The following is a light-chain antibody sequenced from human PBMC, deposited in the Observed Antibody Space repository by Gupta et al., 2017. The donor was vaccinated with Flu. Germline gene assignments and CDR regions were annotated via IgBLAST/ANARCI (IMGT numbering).Light chain of an antibody. J-gene: IGLJ1*01. CDR3: LVWDSNTLFV. Sequence: PGQTASITCSGNKLGDKYASWYQQKPGQSPVLVIYEDNKRPSGIPDRFFGSNSGNTATLTISGTQAVDEADYYCLVWDSNTLFVFGTGTKVTVL. CDR1: KLGDKY. V-gene: IGLV3-1*01. CDR2: EDN.